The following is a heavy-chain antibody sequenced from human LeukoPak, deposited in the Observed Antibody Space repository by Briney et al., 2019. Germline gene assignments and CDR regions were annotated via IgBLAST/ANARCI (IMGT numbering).Heavy chain of an antibody. CDR1: GDSFSDRSYY. J-gene: IGHJ1*01. Sequence: PSETLSLTCSVSGDSFSDRSYYWGWIRQPPGRALEWIGYIYYSGSTYYNPSLKSRVTISVDTSKNQFSLKLSSVTAADTAVYYCARHGPYSSSLAYFQHWGQGTLVTVSS. CDR2: IYYSGST. CDR3: ARHGPYSSSLAYFQH. V-gene: IGHV4-31*02. D-gene: IGHD6-13*01.